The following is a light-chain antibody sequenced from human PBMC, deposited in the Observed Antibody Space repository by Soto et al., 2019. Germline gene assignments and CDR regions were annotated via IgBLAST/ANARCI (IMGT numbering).Light chain of an antibody. V-gene: IGKV3-20*01. CDR1: QSVSSSF. Sequence: EIVLTQSPGTLSLSPGERATLSCRASQSVSSSFLAWYQQKPGQAPRLLIYGASSRATGIPDRFSGSGSGTDFPLTIRRPEPEDFAVYYCQHYDSSPRTFGPGTKVDIK. J-gene: IGKJ3*01. CDR3: QHYDSSPRT. CDR2: GAS.